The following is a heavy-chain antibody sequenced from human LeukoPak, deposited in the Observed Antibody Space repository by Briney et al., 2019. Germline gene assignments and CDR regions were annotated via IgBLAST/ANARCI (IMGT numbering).Heavy chain of an antibody. V-gene: IGHV4-61*08. CDR1: GGSISSGDYY. J-gene: IGHJ4*02. Sequence: PSETLSLTCTVSGGSISSGDYYWSWIRQPPGKGLEWIGYIHYSGSTNYNPSLRSRVTISVDTSKNQFSLKLTSVTAADTAVYYCARGSPRADSWGQGTLVTVSS. CDR3: ARGSPRADS. CDR2: IHYSGST.